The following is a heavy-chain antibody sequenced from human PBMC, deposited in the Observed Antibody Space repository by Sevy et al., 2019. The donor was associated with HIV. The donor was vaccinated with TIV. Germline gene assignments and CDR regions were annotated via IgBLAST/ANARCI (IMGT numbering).Heavy chain of an antibody. CDR3: ATHAGIAAAGRVFDY. Sequence: GGSLRLSCAASGFTFSDHYMEWVRLAPGKGLEWVGRIRNNADSYATEYAASVKGRFTISRDDSKNSLYLLMNSLKTEDTAVYYCATHAGIAAAGRVFDYWGQGTLVTVSS. CDR2: IRNNADSYAT. CDR1: GFTFSDHY. V-gene: IGHV3-72*01. D-gene: IGHD6-13*01. J-gene: IGHJ4*02.